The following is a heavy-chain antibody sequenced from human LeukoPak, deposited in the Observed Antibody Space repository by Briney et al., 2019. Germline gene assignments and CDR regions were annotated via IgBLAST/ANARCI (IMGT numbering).Heavy chain of an antibody. CDR3: ARATYNLFLDYYYMDV. J-gene: IGHJ6*03. D-gene: IGHD3-3*01. CDR2: ISGSSSYI. V-gene: IGHV3-21*01. Sequence: GGSLRLSCAASGFTFSSYSMNWVRQAPGKGLEWVSSISGSSSYIYYADSVKGRFTISRDNAKNSLYLQMNSLRAEDTAVYYCARATYNLFLDYYYMDVWGKGTTVTVSS. CDR1: GFTFSSYS.